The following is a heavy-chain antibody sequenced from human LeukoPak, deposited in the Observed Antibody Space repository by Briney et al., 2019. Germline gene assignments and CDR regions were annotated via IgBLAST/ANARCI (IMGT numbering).Heavy chain of an antibody. CDR1: GFTFSTYA. CDR3: ATMAADWFDP. V-gene: IGHV3-23*01. CDR2: ITGSGGST. J-gene: IGHJ5*02. D-gene: IGHD6-13*01. Sequence: PGGSLRLSCAASGFTFSTYAMSCVRQAPGKGLEWVSAITGSGGSTFYADSVKGRFTISRDNSKNTLYLQMNSLRAEDTAVYYCATMAADWFDPWGQGTLVTVSS.